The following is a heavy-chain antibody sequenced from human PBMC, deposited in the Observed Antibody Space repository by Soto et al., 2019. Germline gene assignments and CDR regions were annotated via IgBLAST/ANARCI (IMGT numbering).Heavy chain of an antibody. CDR3: ARGSLEMTTITSYFDY. J-gene: IGHJ4*02. V-gene: IGHV1-46*01. CDR1: GYTFTSYY. D-gene: IGHD4-4*01. Sequence: QVQVVQSGAEVKKPGASVKVSCKASGYTFTSYYIHWVRQAPGQGLEWMGIINPSDGSTTYAQKFQGRVTMTRDTSTSTDYMELSSLRSEDTAVFYCARGSLEMTTITSYFDYWGQGTLVTVSS. CDR2: INPSDGST.